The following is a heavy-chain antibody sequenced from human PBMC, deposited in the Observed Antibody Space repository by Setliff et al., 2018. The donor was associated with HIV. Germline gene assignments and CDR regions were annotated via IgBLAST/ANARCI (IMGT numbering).Heavy chain of an antibody. V-gene: IGHV2-5*02. J-gene: IGHJ4*02. CDR2: IYWDADK. D-gene: IGHD6-19*01. CDR3: AHNHLAVAGSHYFDY. CDR1: GFSLSTNGVG. Sequence: LTLTCTFSGFSLSTNGVGVGWIRQPPGKALEWLALIYWDADKRYSPSLKNRLTITKDTSKNQVLLTMTNMDPLDTATYYCAHNHLAVAGSHYFDYWGQGTLVTVSS.